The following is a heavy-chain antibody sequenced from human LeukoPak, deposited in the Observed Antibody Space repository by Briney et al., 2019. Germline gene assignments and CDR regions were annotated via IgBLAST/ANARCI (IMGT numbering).Heavy chain of an antibody. CDR1: GGSISSGGYY. Sequence: SETLSLTCTVSGGSISSGGYYWSWIRQHPGKGLEWIGYIYYSGSTYYNPSLKSRVTISVDTSKNQFSLKLSSVTAADTAVYYCARHIVVVPAVWVWGFDPWGQGTLVTVSS. J-gene: IGHJ5*02. D-gene: IGHD2-2*01. V-gene: IGHV4-31*03. CDR3: ARHIVVVPAVWVWGFDP. CDR2: IYYSGST.